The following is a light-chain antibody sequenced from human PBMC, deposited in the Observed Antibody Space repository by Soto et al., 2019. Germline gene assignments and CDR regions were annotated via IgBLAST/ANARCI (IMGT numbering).Light chain of an antibody. CDR2: GAS. CDR3: QHFNNWPYT. V-gene: IGKV3-15*01. CDR1: QSVSSN. Sequence: EIVMTQSPATLSVSPGERATLSCRASQSVSSNLAWYQQKPGQGPRLLIYGASTRATGIPARFSGSGSGTEFTLTISSLQSEDFAVYYCQHFNNWPYTFGQGTKLEIK. J-gene: IGKJ2*01.